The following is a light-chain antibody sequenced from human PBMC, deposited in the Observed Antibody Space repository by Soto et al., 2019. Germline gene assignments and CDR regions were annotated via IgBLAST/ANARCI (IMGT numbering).Light chain of an antibody. V-gene: IGLV2-8*01. J-gene: IGLJ1*01. CDR2: DVN. CDR1: SSDVGGYNY. Sequence: QSALTQPPSASGSPGQSVTISCTGTSSDVGGYNYVSWYQQHPGKAPKVMIYDVNKLPSGVPDRFSGSKSGNTASLTVSGLQAEDEADYYCSSHAGSENPFVFGTGTKVTVL. CDR3: SSHAGSENPFV.